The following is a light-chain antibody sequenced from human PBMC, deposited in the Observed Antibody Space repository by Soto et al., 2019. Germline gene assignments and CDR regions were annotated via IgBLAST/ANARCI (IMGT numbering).Light chain of an antibody. CDR2: DAS. J-gene: IGKJ5*01. Sequence: EIVLTQSPATLSLSPGERATLSCRASQSFSSYLAWYQQKPGQAPRLLIYDASKGATGIPARFSGRGPGTDSTLPTRSLEPEAFAFSYCHQRSNSPPVITFGQGTRLQMK. CDR1: QSFSSY. V-gene: IGKV3-11*01. CDR3: HQRSNSPPVIT.